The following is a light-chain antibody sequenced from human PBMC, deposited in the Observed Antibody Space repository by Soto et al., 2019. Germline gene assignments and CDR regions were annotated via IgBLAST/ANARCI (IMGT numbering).Light chain of an antibody. CDR3: AAWDDSLNGVV. Sequence: QALLTQPPSASGTPGQRVTIPCSGSSSNIGSNTVNWYQQLPGTAPKLLIYSNNQRPSGVPDRFSGSKSGTSASLAISGLQSEDEADYYCAAWDDSLNGVVFGGGTQLTVL. V-gene: IGLV1-44*01. CDR2: SNN. CDR1: SSNIGSNT. J-gene: IGLJ2*01.